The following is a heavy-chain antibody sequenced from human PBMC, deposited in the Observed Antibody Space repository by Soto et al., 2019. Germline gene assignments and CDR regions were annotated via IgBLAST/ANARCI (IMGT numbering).Heavy chain of an antibody. Sequence: EVQLVESGGGLVKPGESLRLSCAGSGFTFTKAWMGWVRKDPVKWLEWVGRIKSRGAGGTTDFATYVKGRFTMSRDDSKTMVYLQMNNLKIEDTAVYYCYRDPGQWESEDFWGQGTLVTVSS. CDR3: YRDPGQWESEDF. V-gene: IGHV3-15*01. CDR1: GFTFTKAW. J-gene: IGHJ4*02. D-gene: IGHD1-26*01. CDR2: IKSRGAGGTT.